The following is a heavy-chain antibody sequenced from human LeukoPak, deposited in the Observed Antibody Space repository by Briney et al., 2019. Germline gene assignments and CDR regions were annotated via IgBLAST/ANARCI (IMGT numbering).Heavy chain of an antibody. V-gene: IGHV1-69*04. CDR1: GGTFSSYA. CDR3: ALYYYDSSGYYY. CDR2: IIPILGIA. J-gene: IGHJ4*02. D-gene: IGHD3-22*01. Sequence: SVKVSCKASGGTFSSYAISWVRQAPGQGLEWMGRIIPILGIANYAQKFQGRVTITADESTSTAYMELSSLRSEDTAVYYCALYYYDSSGYYYWGQGTLVTVSS.